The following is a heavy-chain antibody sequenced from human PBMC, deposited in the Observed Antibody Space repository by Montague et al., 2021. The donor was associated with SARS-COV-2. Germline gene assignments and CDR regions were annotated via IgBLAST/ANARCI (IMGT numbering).Heavy chain of an antibody. J-gene: IGHJ4*02. D-gene: IGHD6-13*01. V-gene: IGHV3-7*01. CDR3: ARVPSSRWYFDS. CDR1: GFTFTSYW. CDR2: IKHDGSEK. Sequence: SLRLSCSASGFTFTSYWMSWVRQAPGKGLQWVANIKHDGSEKYYVDSVKGRFTIARDNAKNSLYLQMNSLRAEDTAVYYCARVPSSRWYFDSWGQGTLVTVSS.